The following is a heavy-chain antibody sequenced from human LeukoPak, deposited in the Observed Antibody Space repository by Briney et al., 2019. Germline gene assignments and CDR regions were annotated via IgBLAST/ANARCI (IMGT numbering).Heavy chain of an antibody. V-gene: IGHV3-33*06. CDR1: GFTFSSYG. Sequence: PGRSLRLSCAASGFTFSSYGMHWVRQAPGKGLEWVAVIWYDGSNKYYADSVKGRFTISRDNSKNTLYLQMNSLRAGDTAVYYCAKDLYSSWLDYWGQGTLVTVSS. D-gene: IGHD6-13*01. CDR2: IWYDGSNK. CDR3: AKDLYSSWLDY. J-gene: IGHJ4*02.